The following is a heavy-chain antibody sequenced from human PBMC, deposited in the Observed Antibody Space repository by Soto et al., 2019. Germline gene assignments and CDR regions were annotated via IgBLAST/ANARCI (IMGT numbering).Heavy chain of an antibody. CDR2: ISSSGGTT. J-gene: IGHJ5*02. V-gene: IGHV3-23*01. D-gene: IGHD6-6*01. CDR3: AKDRARSSSSGWFDP. CDR1: GFTFSTHA. Sequence: PGGSLRLSCAASGFTFSTHAMSWVRQAPGKGLEWVSAISSSGGTTYYAYSVEGRFTISRDNSKNTLYLQMNSLRAEDTAVYYCAKDRARSSSSGWFDPWGQGTLVTVSS.